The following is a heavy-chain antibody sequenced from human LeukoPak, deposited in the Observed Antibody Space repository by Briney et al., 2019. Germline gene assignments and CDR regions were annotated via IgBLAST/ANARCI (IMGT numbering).Heavy chain of an antibody. CDR2: IRGSGVGT. V-gene: IGHV3-23*01. J-gene: IGHJ4*02. Sequence: GGSLRLSCAASGFTFSSYGMSWVRQAPGKGLEWVSAIRGSGVGTYYADSVKGRFTISRDNSKNTLYLQMNNLRAEDTAVYCCAKHGCSAGSCSYFDYWGQGTLVTVSS. CDR3: AKHGCSAGSCSYFDY. CDR1: GFTFSSYG. D-gene: IGHD2-15*01.